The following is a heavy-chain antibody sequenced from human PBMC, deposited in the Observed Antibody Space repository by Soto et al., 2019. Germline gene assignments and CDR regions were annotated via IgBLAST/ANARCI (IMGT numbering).Heavy chain of an antibody. J-gene: IGHJ3*02. CDR1: GYTFTSYD. Sequence: ASVKFSCKASGYTFTSYDINWVRQATGQVLECMVWMNPNSGNTGYXXKFQGRVXXTRNTSISTAXMELSXLRSEDTAVYYCAREPLWASAFDIWRQGTMVTVS. CDR3: AREPLWASAFDI. CDR2: MNPNSGNT. V-gene: IGHV1-8*01. D-gene: IGHD7-27*01.